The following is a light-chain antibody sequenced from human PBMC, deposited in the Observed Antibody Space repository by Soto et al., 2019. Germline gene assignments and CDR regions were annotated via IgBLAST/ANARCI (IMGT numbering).Light chain of an antibody. CDR2: DAS. Sequence: DIQMTQSPSSLFASVVDRVTITCRASQDISHFLNWYQQKPGKAPKLLIYDASNLQTGVPSRFSGRGSGTDFTCTISSLQPDDSGTYYCQQYDDLPITFGHGTRLEIK. V-gene: IGKV1-33*01. CDR1: QDISHF. J-gene: IGKJ5*01. CDR3: QQYDDLPIT.